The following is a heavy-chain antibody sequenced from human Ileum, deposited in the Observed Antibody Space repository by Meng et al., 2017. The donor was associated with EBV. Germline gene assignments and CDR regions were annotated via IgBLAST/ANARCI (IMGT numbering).Heavy chain of an antibody. CDR2: IMHGGSP. CDR1: GGSLSGAY. J-gene: IGHJ4*02. CDR3: ARRPTGIDY. Sequence: QVRRQPCGAGLLKPSETLSLTCAVNGGSLSGAYCNWIRQPPGKGLEWIGEIMHGGSPSYNPSLKSRVTISIDTSKNQLSLTLSSLTAADTAVYYCARRPTGIDYWGQGTLVTVSS. V-gene: IGHV4-34*12. D-gene: IGHD2-8*02.